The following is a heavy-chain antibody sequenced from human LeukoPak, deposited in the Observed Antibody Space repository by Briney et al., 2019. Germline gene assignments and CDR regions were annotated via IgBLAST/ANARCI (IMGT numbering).Heavy chain of an antibody. CDR2: IYYSGST. D-gene: IGHD6-13*01. Sequence: SETLSLTCTVSGGSISSYYWSWIRQPPGKGLERIGYIYYSGSTNYNPSLKSRVTISVDTSKNQFSLKLSSVTAADTAVYYCARLNIAAAGSPLDYWGQGTLVTVSS. V-gene: IGHV4-59*01. CDR1: GGSISSYY. J-gene: IGHJ4*02. CDR3: ARLNIAAAGSPLDY.